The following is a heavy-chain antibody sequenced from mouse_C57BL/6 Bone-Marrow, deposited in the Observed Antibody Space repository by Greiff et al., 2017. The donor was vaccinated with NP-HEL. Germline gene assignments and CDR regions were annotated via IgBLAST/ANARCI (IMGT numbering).Heavy chain of an antibody. D-gene: IGHD1-1*01. CDR3: ASPGSSYGDAMDY. V-gene: IGHV1-26*01. Sequence: EVKLQQSGPELVKPGASVKISCKASGYTFTDYYMNWVKQSHGKSLEWIGDINPNNGGTSYNQKFKGKATLTVDKSSSTAYMELRSLTSEDSAVYYCASPGSSYGDAMDYWGQGTSVTVSS. CDR2: INPNNGGT. J-gene: IGHJ4*01. CDR1: GYTFTDYY.